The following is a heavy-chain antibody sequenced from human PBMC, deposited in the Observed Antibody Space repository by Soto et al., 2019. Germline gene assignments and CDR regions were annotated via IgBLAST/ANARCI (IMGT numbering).Heavy chain of an antibody. CDR1: GFTFSSYG. V-gene: IGHV3-33*01. J-gene: IGHJ6*03. Sequence: QVQLVESGGGVVQPGRSLRLSCAASGFTFSSYGMHWVRQAPGKGLEWVAVIWYDGSNKYYADSVKGRFTISRDNSKNTLYLQMNSLRAEDTAVYYCARDPKTGYYYYYYMDVWGKGTTVTVSS. CDR2: IWYDGSNK. CDR3: ARDPKTGYYYYYYMDV.